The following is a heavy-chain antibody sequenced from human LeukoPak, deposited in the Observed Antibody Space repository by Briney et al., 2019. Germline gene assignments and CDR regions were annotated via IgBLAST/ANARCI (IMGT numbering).Heavy chain of an antibody. CDR1: GFTFTTYW. J-gene: IGHJ4*02. CDR2: IKQDGTEK. D-gene: IGHD3-10*01. V-gene: IGHV3-7*01. CDR3: AKDLRVLLWFGELES. Sequence: GESLRLSCAASGFTFTTYWMSWVRQAPGKGLEWVANIKQDGTEKYYADSVKGRFTISRDNSKNTLYLQMNSLRAEDTAVYYCAKDLRVLLWFGELESWGQGTLVTVSS.